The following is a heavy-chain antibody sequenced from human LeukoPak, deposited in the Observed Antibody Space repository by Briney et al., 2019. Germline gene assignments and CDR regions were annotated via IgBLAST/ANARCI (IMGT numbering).Heavy chain of an antibody. V-gene: IGHV4-30-4*08. CDR1: GGSISSGDYY. CDR2: IYYSGSI. Sequence: SETLSLTCTVSGGSISSGDYYWSWIRQPPGKGLEWIGYIYYSGSIYYNPSLKSRVTISVDTYKNQFSLKLSSVTAADTAVYYCARDLTGADSQLDGITIFGVAMGWFDPWGQGTLVTVSS. D-gene: IGHD3-3*01. J-gene: IGHJ5*02. CDR3: ARDLTGADSQLDGITIFGVAMGWFDP.